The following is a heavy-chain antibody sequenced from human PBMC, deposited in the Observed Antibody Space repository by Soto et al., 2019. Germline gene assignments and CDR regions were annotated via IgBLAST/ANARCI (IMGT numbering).Heavy chain of an antibody. Sequence: GGSLRLSCTASGFIFRNYVMTWVRQAPGKGLEWVSSIIGSGGTTYYTDSVKGRFTISRDNSKNTLFLQINSLRAEDTAVYYCAKMGGSYYYDSSGLDYWGQGTLVTVSS. D-gene: IGHD3-22*01. V-gene: IGHV3-23*01. CDR1: GFIFRNYV. J-gene: IGHJ4*02. CDR2: IIGSGGTT. CDR3: AKMGGSYYYDSSGLDY.